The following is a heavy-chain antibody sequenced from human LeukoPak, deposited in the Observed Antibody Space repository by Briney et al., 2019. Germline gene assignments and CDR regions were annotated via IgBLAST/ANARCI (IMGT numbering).Heavy chain of an antibody. CDR3: ARGKDHDFWNPFDH. V-gene: IGHV3-23*01. D-gene: IGHD3-3*01. Sequence: PGGSLRLSCAASGFTFSSYAMSWVRQAPGKGLEWVSAISGSGGSTYYADSVKGRFTISRDNSKNTLYLQMNSLRAEDTAVYYCARGKDHDFWNPFDHWGRGTLVTVSS. CDR1: GFTFSSYA. CDR2: ISGSGGST. J-gene: IGHJ4*02.